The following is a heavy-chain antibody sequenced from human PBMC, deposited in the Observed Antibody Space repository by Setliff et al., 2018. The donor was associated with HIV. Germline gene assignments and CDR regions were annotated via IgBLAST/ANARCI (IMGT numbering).Heavy chain of an antibody. CDR3: ASTWSRVPYYLMDV. CDR2: MNPNSGNT. CDR1: GGTFSSQD. D-gene: IGHD2-8*02. V-gene: IGHV1-8*01. J-gene: IGHJ6*02. Sequence: ASVKVSCKASGGTFSSQDINWVRQATGQGLEWMGWMNPNSGNTGYAPKFQGRVTMTRDTSINTAYMELSSLTSDDTAVYYCASTWSRVPYYLMDVWGQGTKVTVSS.